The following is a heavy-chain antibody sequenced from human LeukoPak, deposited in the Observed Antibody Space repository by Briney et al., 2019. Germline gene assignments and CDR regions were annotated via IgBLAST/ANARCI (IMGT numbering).Heavy chain of an antibody. D-gene: IGHD2-2*01. Sequence: GGSLRLSCAASGFTFSSYWMSWVRQAPGKGLEWVANIKQDGSEKYYVDSVKGRITISRDNAKNSLYLQMNSLRAEDTAVYYCARDLSLNANLGYCSSTSCYFDYWGQGTLVTVSS. CDR3: ARDLSLNANLGYCSSTSCYFDY. J-gene: IGHJ4*02. CDR2: IKQDGSEK. CDR1: GFTFSSYW. V-gene: IGHV3-7*01.